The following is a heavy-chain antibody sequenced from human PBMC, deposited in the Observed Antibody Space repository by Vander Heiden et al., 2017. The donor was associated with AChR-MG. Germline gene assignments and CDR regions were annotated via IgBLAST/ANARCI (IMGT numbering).Heavy chain of an antibody. V-gene: IGHV3-21*01. Sequence: EVQLVESGGGLVKPGGSLRLSCAASGFTFSSYSMNWVRQAPGKGLEWVSTISRSSSYIYYADSVKGRFTISRDNAKNSLYLQMNSLRAEDTAVYYCARDTLYRLLYYGMDVWGQGTTVTVSS. CDR1: GFTFSSYS. J-gene: IGHJ6*02. CDR3: ARDTLYRLLYYGMDV. CDR2: ISRSSSYI. D-gene: IGHD2-2*02.